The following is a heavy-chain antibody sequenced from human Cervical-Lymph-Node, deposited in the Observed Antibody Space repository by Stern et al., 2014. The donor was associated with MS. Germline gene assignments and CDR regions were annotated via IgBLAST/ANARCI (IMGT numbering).Heavy chain of an antibody. CDR3: TRARRGFDY. J-gene: IGHJ4*02. CDR1: GFTFRNYT. Sequence: LVESGGGLVKPGGSLRLSCAVSGFTFRNYTMNWVPQSPGKGLECVSSISMTSTYIYYADSVKGRFTISRDNAKNSLYLQMNSLRAEDTAVYYCTRARRGFDYWGQGTLVTVSS. CDR2: ISMTSTYI. V-gene: IGHV3-21*01.